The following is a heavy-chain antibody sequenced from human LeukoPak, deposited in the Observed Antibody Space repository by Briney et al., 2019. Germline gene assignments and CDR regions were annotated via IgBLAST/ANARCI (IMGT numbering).Heavy chain of an antibody. V-gene: IGHV1-46*01. CDR2: IDPSGGST. J-gene: IGHJ4*02. CDR1: RYTFTSYY. CDR3: ASLGPETMALDY. D-gene: IGHD4/OR15-4a*01. Sequence: GASVKVSCKASRYTFTSYYMHWVRQAPGQGLEWMGIIDPSGGSTSYAQKFQGRVTMTRDTSTSTVYMELSSLRSEDTAVYYCASLGPETMALDYWGQGTLVTVSS.